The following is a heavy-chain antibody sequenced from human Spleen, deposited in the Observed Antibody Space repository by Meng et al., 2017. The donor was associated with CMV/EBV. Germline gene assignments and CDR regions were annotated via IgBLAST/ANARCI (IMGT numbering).Heavy chain of an antibody. CDR1: GFTVSSNF. J-gene: IGHJ6*02. D-gene: IGHD2-2*01. V-gene: IGHV3-48*04. Sequence: GESLKISCAASGFTVSSNFMNWVRQAPGKGLEWVSGISWNSGSIGYADSVKGRFTISRDNAKNSLYLQMNSLRAEDTAVYYCARDEIPATALSYYYGMDVWGQGTTVTVSS. CDR2: ISWNSGSI. CDR3: ARDEIPATALSYYYGMDV.